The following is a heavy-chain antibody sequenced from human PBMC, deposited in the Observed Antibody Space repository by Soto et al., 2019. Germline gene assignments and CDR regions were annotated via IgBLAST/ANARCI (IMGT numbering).Heavy chain of an antibody. CDR2: ISYDGTNN. CDR1: GFTFSSYG. CDR3: AKGDCSGGSCYFSAFDI. V-gene: IGHV3-30*18. D-gene: IGHD2-15*01. Sequence: QVQLVESGGGVVQPGRSLRLSCAASGFTFSSYGMHWVRQAPGKGLEWVAVISYDGTNNYYTESVKGRFTISRDNSKNTLFLQMNSRRAEDTAVYFCAKGDCSGGSCYFSAFDIWGQGTMVTVSS. J-gene: IGHJ3*02.